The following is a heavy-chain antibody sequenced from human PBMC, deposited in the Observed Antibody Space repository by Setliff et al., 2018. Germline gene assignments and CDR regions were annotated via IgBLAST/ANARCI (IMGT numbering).Heavy chain of an antibody. CDR3: ARFAKCGGHCWNDY. CDR2: ISGGADKT. J-gene: IGHJ4*02. CDR1: GFDYA. Sequence: SLKISCVVSGFDYAMSWVRQAPGKRLEWVSSISGGADKTYYADSVRGRFTISRDNSKNILYLQMNSLRPEDTAVYYCARFAKCGGHCWNDYWGQGTRVTVSS. V-gene: IGHV3-23*01. D-gene: IGHD2-21*02.